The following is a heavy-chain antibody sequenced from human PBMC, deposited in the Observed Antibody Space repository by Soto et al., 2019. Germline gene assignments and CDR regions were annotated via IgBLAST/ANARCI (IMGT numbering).Heavy chain of an antibody. J-gene: IGHJ6*02. CDR3: ARDLYPRFLGWPHGMDV. CDR2: TYYRSKWYN. CDR1: GDSVSTNSAA. Sequence: SQTLSLTCAISGDSVSTNSAAWNWIRQSPSRGLEWLGRTYYRSKWYNDYAVSVKSRITINPDTSKNQFSLQLNSVTPEDTAVYYCARDLYPRFLGWPHGMDVWGQGTTVTVSS. V-gene: IGHV6-1*01. D-gene: IGHD3-3*01.